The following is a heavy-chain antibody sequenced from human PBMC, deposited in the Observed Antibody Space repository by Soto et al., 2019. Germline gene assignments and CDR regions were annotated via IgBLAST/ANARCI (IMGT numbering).Heavy chain of an antibody. D-gene: IGHD1-20*01. CDR2: ISYDGSNK. J-gene: IGHJ4*02. Sequence: GGSLRLSCAASGFTFSSYGMHWVRQAPGKGLEWVAVISYDGSNKYYADSVKGRFTISRDNSKNTLYLQMNSLRAEDTAVYYCAKEAVSWYNWNYFDYWGQATLVTVSS. V-gene: IGHV3-30*18. CDR1: GFTFSSYG. CDR3: AKEAVSWYNWNYFDY.